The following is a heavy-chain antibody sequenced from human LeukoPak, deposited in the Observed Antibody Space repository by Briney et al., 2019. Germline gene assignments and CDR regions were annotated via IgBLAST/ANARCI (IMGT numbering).Heavy chain of an antibody. CDR1: GGTFSSNA. Sequence: GSSVKVSCKXSGGTFSSNAISWVRQAPGQGLEWMGGIIPIFGTANYAQKFQGRVTITADESTSTAYMELSSLRSEDTAVYYCARVPFGVVNDYYYYYYMDVWGKGTTVTVSS. J-gene: IGHJ6*03. D-gene: IGHD3-3*01. CDR2: IIPIFGTA. CDR3: ARVPFGVVNDYYYYYYMDV. V-gene: IGHV1-69*01.